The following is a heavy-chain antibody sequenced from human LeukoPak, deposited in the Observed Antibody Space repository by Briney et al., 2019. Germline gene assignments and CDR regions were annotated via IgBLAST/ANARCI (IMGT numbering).Heavy chain of an antibody. J-gene: IGHJ4*02. Sequence: GGSLRLSCAASGFTFSNYEMYWVRQAPGKGLEWLSYVSSSGSTLYYADSVKGRFTISRDNAKSSLYLQMNSLRAEDTAVYYCARYGQQLVSDYWGQGTLLTVSS. CDR3: ARYGQQLVSDY. CDR1: GFTFSNYE. D-gene: IGHD6-13*01. V-gene: IGHV3-48*03. CDR2: VSSSGSTL.